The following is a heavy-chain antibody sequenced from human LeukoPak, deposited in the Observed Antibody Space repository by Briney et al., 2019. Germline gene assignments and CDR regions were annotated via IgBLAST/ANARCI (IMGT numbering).Heavy chain of an antibody. D-gene: IGHD3-9*01. V-gene: IGHV4-30-4*01. CDR3: ARDEYDILTGYYHFDY. CDR1: GGSISSGDYY. Sequence: SQTLSLTCTVSGGSISSGDYYWSWLRQPPGKGLEWIGYIYYSGSTYYNPSLKSRVTISVDTSKNQFSLKLSSVTAADTAVYYCARDEYDILTGYYHFDYWGQGTLVTVSS. CDR2: IYYSGST. J-gene: IGHJ4*02.